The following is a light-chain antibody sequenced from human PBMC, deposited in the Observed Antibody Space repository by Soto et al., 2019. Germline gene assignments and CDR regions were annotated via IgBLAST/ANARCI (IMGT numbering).Light chain of an antibody. CDR3: QQSYSNSPT. J-gene: IGKJ5*01. V-gene: IGKV1-39*01. CDR2: AAS. Sequence: DLQMTQSPSSLSASVGDRVTITCRASQSISTYLNWYQQKPGKAPELLIYAASGLQSGVPSRFSGSGSGTDFTLTISSLQPEDFATYHCQQSYSNSPTFGQGTRLEIK. CDR1: QSISTY.